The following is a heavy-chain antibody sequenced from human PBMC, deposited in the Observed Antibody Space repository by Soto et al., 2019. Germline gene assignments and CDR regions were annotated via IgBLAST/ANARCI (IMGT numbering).Heavy chain of an antibody. D-gene: IGHD5-12*01. CDR1: GFTFTSSA. V-gene: IGHV1-58*01. J-gene: IGHJ6*02. CDR3: AAGSDYYRMDV. Sequence: QMQLVQSGPEVKKPGTSVKVSCKASGFTFTSSAVKWVRQARGQRPEWIGWIVVGSGNTNYAQKCQERVTITQDMSTSTAYMELSSLRSEGTALYYRAAGSDYYRMDVWGQGPTLTVS. CDR2: IVVGSGNT.